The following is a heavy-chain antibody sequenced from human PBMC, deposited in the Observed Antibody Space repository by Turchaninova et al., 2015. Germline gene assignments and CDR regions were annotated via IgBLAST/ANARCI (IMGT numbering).Heavy chain of an antibody. CDR2: ISYDGMHI. J-gene: IGHJ4*02. CDR3: ARDPGYFHDSRGYSNFDQ. CDR1: GFIFSSYP. Sequence: QVQLVQSGGGVVQPGRSLRLSCAASGFIFSSYPMQWVRQAPGKGLEWVAVISYDGMHISYADSVKCRFAISRDNSNNTLSLQMKSLGHDDTAVYYCARDPGYFHDSRGYSNFDQWGQGALVTVSS. D-gene: IGHD3-22*01. V-gene: IGHV3-30*09.